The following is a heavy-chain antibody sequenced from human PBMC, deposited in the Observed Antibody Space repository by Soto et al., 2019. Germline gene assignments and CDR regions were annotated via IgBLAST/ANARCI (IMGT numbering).Heavy chain of an antibody. J-gene: IGHJ4*02. CDR2: ISSSSSYI. CDR3: ARDYYYDSSGYYYVPAGGY. Sequence: GGSLRLSCAASGFTFSSYSMNLVRQAPGKGLEWVSSISSSSSYIYYADSVKGRFTTSRDNAKNSLYLQMNSLRAEDTAVYYCARDYYYDSSGYYYVPAGGYWGQGTPVAVSS. V-gene: IGHV3-21*01. CDR1: GFTFSSYS. D-gene: IGHD3-22*01.